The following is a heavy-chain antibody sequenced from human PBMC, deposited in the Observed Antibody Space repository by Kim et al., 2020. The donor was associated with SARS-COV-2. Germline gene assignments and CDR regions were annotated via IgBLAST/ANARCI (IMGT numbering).Heavy chain of an antibody. CDR2: IIPIFGTA. Sequence: SVKVSCKASGGTFSSYAISWVRQAPGQGLEWMGGIIPIFGTANYAQKFQGRVTITADESTSTAYMELSSLRSEDTAVYYCAREGANYDSSGYYPNWFDPWGQGTLVTVSS. CDR1: GGTFSSYA. CDR3: AREGANYDSSGYYPNWFDP. J-gene: IGHJ5*02. V-gene: IGHV1-69*13. D-gene: IGHD3-22*01.